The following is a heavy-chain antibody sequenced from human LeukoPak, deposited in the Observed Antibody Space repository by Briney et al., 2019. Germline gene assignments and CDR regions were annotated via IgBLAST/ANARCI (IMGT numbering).Heavy chain of an antibody. CDR2: IYHSGST. Sequence: PSGTLSLTCAVSGDSISSDNWWSWVRQPPGKGLEWIGEIYHSGSTNYNPSLKSQVTISVDKSKNQFSLKLSSVTAADTAVYYCARDRPGYYDRSGYSTYNTRRWYFDLWGRGTLVTVSS. CDR1: GDSISSDNW. V-gene: IGHV4-4*02. J-gene: IGHJ2*01. CDR3: ARDRPGYYDRSGYSTYNTRRWYFDL. D-gene: IGHD3-22*01.